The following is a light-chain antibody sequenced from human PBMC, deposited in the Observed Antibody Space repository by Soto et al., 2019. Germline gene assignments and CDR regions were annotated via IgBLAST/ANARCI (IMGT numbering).Light chain of an antibody. Sequence: EIVLTQSPGTLSLSPGERATLSCRASQSVRSRYLAWYQQKPGQAPRLLIYGSSSRPPGIPDRVSGSGSGTEFTLTISRLEPEDSAVYYCQQYGTSPPTFGQGTKVEIK. V-gene: IGKV3-20*01. CDR2: GSS. CDR3: QQYGTSPPT. J-gene: IGKJ1*01. CDR1: QSVRSRY.